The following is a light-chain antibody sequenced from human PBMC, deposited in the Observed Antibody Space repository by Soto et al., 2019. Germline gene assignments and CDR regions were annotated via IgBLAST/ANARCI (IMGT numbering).Light chain of an antibody. CDR2: GAS. J-gene: IGKJ3*01. CDR3: QQYYNWPPFT. V-gene: IGKV3-15*01. CDR1: QSVSSSY. Sequence: DIVMTQCPATLSLSPVERSTLSCRASQSVSSSYLAWYQQKPGQAPRLLIYGASTRATGVPARFSGSGSGTAFTLTISSLQSEDFANYYCQQYYNWPPFTFGQGTKVDIK.